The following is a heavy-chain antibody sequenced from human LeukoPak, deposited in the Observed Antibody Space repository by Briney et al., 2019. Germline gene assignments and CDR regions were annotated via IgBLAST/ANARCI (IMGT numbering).Heavy chain of an antibody. V-gene: IGHV3-7*01. J-gene: IGHJ4*02. CDR2: INPDGSGK. CDR3: ASWGAGGNS. D-gene: IGHD3-16*01. Sequence: GGSLRLSCEASGFTLSTYWMDWVRQVPGKGLDWVANINPDGSGKRYVDSVKGRFTIARDNADNSLSLQMNSLRAEDTAVYYCASWGAGGNSWGQGTLVTVSS. CDR1: GFTLSTYW.